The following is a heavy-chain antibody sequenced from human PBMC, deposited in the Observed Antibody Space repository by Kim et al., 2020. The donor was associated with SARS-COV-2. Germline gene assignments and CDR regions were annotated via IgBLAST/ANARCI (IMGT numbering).Heavy chain of an antibody. CDR2: INHSGST. Sequence: SETLSLTCAVYGGSFNHYYWSWIRQSPGKGLEWIGEINHSGSTNYNPSLESRGTMSVDTSKNQFSLKLTSVTAADTAVYYFARIECFDVDYWGHGPLVT. V-gene: IGHV4-34*01. J-gene: IGHJ4*01. D-gene: IGHD2-21*01. CDR1: GGSFNHYY. CDR3: ARIECFDVDY.